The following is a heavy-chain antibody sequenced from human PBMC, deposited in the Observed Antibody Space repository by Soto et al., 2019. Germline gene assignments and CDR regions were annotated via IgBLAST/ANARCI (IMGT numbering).Heavy chain of an antibody. J-gene: IGHJ6*02. Sequence: QVQLVQSGAEVKKPGSSVKVSCKASGGTFSSYAISWVRQAPGQGLEWMGGIIPIFGTADYAQKFQGRVTCTADESTSTAYLELSSLRSEDTAVYYWPSHASLRGYCMSTSCAGYYYGMDVWGQGTTVTVSS. CDR3: PSHASLRGYCMSTSCAGYYYGMDV. CDR1: GGTFSSYA. CDR2: IIPIFGTA. V-gene: IGHV1-69*12. D-gene: IGHD2-2*01.